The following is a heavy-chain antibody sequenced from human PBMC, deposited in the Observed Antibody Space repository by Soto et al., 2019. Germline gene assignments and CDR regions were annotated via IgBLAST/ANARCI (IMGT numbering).Heavy chain of an antibody. CDR1: GFAFSSYG. Sequence: QAQLVESGGGVVQPGRSLRLSCAASGFAFSSYGMHWVRQAPGTGLEWVAVISYDGSLQHYADSVKGRFTISRDNSKNMVLLQMSSLIAEDTAGYYCVSDRGYGHASVPYSWGQGTLVSVSS. CDR3: VSDRGYGHASVPYS. CDR2: ISYDGSLQ. V-gene: IGHV3-30*03. D-gene: IGHD5-18*01. J-gene: IGHJ4*02.